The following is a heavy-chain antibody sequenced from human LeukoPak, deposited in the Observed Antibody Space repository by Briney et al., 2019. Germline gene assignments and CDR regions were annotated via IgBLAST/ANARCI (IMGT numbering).Heavy chain of an antibody. Sequence: SETLSLTCTVSGGSISNYFWSWIRQPPGKGLECIGYIYYSDSTNYNPSLKSRVTVSVDTSKNQFSLKLSSVTAADTAVYYCARGYSSGWYRSVVWFDPWGQGTLVTVSS. D-gene: IGHD6-19*01. CDR1: GGSISNYF. J-gene: IGHJ5*02. CDR3: ARGYSSGWYRSVVWFDP. CDR2: IYYSDST. V-gene: IGHV4-59*12.